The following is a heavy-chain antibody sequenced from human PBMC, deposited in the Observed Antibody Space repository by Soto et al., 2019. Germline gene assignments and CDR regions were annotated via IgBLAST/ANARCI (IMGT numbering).Heavy chain of an antibody. J-gene: IGHJ6*02. V-gene: IGHV4-4*02. CDR3: VRNGYYSLDV. D-gene: IGHD3-22*01. CDR2: VYHSGAT. Sequence: QVQLQESGPGLVRPSGTLSLTCAVSGDSIIGTGWWSWVRQSPGKGLDWIGEVYHSGATNYNPSLKSRVTISVDTSRNQFSLYLGSVTAADTAVYYCVRNGYYSLDVWGQGTTVTVSS. CDR1: GDSIIGTGW.